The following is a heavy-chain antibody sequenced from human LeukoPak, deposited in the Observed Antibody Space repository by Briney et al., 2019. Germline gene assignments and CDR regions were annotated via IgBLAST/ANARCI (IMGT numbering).Heavy chain of an antibody. Sequence: GWSLRPSCAASGFTFSSHWMSWVRQAPGKGLEWVANIKQDGSEKYYVDSVKDRFTISRDNAKNSLYLQMNSLRAEDTAVYYCARAHIYYGSGATSIDYWGQGTLVTVSS. CDR2: IKQDGSEK. V-gene: IGHV3-7*01. CDR3: ARAHIYYGSGATSIDY. CDR1: GFTFSSHW. D-gene: IGHD3-10*01. J-gene: IGHJ4*02.